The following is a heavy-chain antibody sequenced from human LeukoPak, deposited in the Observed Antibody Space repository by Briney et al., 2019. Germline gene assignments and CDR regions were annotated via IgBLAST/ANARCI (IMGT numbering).Heavy chain of an antibody. D-gene: IGHD3-16*01. J-gene: IGHJ5*02. CDR2: ISGSGGST. Sequence: PGGSLRLSCAASGFTFSSYAMSWVRQPPGKGLEWVSAISGSGGSTYYADSVKGRFTISRDNPKNTLYLQMNSLRTEDTAVYYCAKVAYLGKFIWFDPWGQGTLVTVSS. CDR1: GFTFSSYA. CDR3: AKVAYLGKFIWFDP. V-gene: IGHV3-23*01.